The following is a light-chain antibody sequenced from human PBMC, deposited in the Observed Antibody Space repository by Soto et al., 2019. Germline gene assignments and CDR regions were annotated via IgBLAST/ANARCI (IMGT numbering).Light chain of an antibody. V-gene: IGKV3-20*01. CDR2: GAS. J-gene: IGKJ5*01. CDR3: QQFGSSLPIT. CDR1: QAVSNNF. Sequence: EIVLTQSPGTLSLSPGERATLSCRASQAVSNNFLAWIQRKPGLAPRLLIYGASSRATGIPDRFSGSGSGTDFTLTISRLEPEDFAVYYCQQFGSSLPITFGQGTHWRL.